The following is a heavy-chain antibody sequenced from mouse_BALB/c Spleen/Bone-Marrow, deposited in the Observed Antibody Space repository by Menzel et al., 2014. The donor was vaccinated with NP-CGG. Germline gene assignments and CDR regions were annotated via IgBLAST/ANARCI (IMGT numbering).Heavy chain of an antibody. V-gene: IGHV14-3*02. CDR3: ARDSPYAMDY. Sequence: EVQLQQSGAELVKPGASVKLSCTASGFNIKDTYMHWVKQRPEQGLEWIGRIDPANGNTKYDPKFQGKAPITADRSTNTAILQLSSLTSEDTAVYYSARDSPYAMDYWGQGTPVTVSS. CDR1: GFNIKDTY. CDR2: IDPANGNT. J-gene: IGHJ4*01.